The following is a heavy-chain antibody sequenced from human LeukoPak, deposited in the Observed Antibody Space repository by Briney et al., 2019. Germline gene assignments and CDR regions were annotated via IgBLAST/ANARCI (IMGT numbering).Heavy chain of an antibody. CDR1: GYTFTTYD. V-gene: IGHV1-8*01. CDR2: MNPNSGNT. Sequence: ASVKVSCKASGYTFTTYDINWVRQATGQGLQWMGRMNPNSGNTGYAQNFQGRLTMTRSTSISTAYMELSSLTSEDTAVYYCARGGIMVRGISLLYGMDVWGQGTTVTVSS. D-gene: IGHD3-10*01. J-gene: IGHJ6*02. CDR3: ARGGIMVRGISLLYGMDV.